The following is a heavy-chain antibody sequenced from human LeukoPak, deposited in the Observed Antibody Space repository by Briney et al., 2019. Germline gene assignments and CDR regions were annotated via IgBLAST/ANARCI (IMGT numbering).Heavy chain of an antibody. CDR1: GFTLSSYW. CDR2: INSDGSST. D-gene: IGHD3-22*01. CDR3: ARDPRSGYYFP. V-gene: IGHV3-74*01. J-gene: IGHJ5*02. Sequence: GGSLRLSCAASGFTLSSYWMHWVRQAPGKGLVWVSRINSDGSSTSYADSVKGRFTISRDNAKNTLYLQMNSLRAEDTAVYYCARDPRSGYYFPWGQGTLVTVSS.